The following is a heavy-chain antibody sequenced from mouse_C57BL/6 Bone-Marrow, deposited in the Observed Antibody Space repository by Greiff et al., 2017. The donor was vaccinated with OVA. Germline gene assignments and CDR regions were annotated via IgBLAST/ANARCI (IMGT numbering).Heavy chain of an antibody. Sequence: QVQLQQPGAELVRPGSSVKLSCKASGYTFTSYWMHWVKQRPIQGLEWIGNIDPSDSETHYNQKFKDKATLTVDKSSSTAYMQLSSLTSEDSAVYYGARAGGYDYGRFAYWGQGTLVTVSA. J-gene: IGHJ3*01. V-gene: IGHV1-52*01. CDR3: ARAGGYDYGRFAY. CDR2: IDPSDSET. CDR1: GYTFTSYW. D-gene: IGHD2-4*01.